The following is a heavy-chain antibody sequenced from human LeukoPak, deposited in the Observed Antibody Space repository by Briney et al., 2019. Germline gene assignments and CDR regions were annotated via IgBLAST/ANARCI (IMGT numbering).Heavy chain of an antibody. J-gene: IGHJ2*01. D-gene: IGHD3-3*02. V-gene: IGHV4-34*01. CDR1: GGSIYGHH. CDR2: ISPSGST. Sequence: SDTLTLTCGVEGGSIYGHHWNWIPQPPGKGLEWVGEISPSGSTTYIPSLGSRFTISVDTSKNHFSLDLNSVTAADTALYYCARAPPSAFFTRNWYFDLWGLGTLVTVSS. CDR3: ARAPPSAFFTRNWYFDL.